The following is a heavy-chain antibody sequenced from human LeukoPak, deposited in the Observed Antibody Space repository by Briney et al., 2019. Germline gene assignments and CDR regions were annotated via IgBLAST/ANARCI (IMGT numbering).Heavy chain of an antibody. V-gene: IGHV3-74*01. J-gene: IGHJ5*02. D-gene: IGHD6-13*01. Sequence: GGSLRLSCAASGFTFSSYWMHWVRQAPGKGLVWVSRINPDGSTTTYADSVKGRFTISRDNAKNTLYLQMNSLRAEDTAVYYCARDPTAAAGNGWFDPWGQGTLVTVSS. CDR1: GFTFSSYW. CDR3: ARDPTAAAGNGWFDP. CDR2: INPDGSTT.